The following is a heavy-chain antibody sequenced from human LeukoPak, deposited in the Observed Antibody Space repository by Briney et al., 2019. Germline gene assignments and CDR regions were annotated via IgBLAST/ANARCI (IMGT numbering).Heavy chain of an antibody. Sequence: ASVKVSCKASGYIFTGYYMHWVRQAPGQGLEWMGWINPNSGGTNYAQKFQGRVTMTRDTSISTAYMELSRLRSDDTAVYYCARVGWGAAAGTEYFQHWGQGTLVTVSS. CDR1: GYIFTGYY. CDR3: ARVGWGAAAGTEYFQH. D-gene: IGHD6-13*01. V-gene: IGHV1-2*02. CDR2: INPNSGGT. J-gene: IGHJ1*01.